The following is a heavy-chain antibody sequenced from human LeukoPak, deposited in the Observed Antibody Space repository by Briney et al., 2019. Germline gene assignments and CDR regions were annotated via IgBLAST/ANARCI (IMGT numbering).Heavy chain of an antibody. J-gene: IGHJ3*02. D-gene: IGHD3-10*01. V-gene: IGHV3-74*01. CDR3: ARGASGKGAFDI. CDR1: GFTLSGHW. Sequence: PGGSLRLSCAASGFTLSGHWAHWVRQAPGKGLVWVSRVSSDGRTTNYADSVKGRFTISRDNAKNTHYLQTNSLRVEDTAVYYCARGASGKGAFDIWGQGTMVTVSS. CDR2: VSSDGRTT.